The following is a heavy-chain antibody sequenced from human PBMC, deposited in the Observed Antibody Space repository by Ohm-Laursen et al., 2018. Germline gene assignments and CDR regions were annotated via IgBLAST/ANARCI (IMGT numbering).Heavy chain of an antibody. D-gene: IGHD1-26*01. CDR2: VYYSGST. J-gene: IGHJ5*02. Sequence: SETLSLTCIVSGGSVSNGNNYWSWIRQPPGKRLEWIGNVYYSGSTNYNPSLKSRVTISEDMPKNEVSLRLTSVTPEDTAIYYCAREMLVGPADPWGQGTLVTVS. CDR3: AREMLVGPADP. CDR1: GGSVSNGNNY. V-gene: IGHV4-61*01.